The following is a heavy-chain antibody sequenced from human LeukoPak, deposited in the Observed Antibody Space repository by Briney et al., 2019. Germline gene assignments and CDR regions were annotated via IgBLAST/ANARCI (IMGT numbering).Heavy chain of an antibody. D-gene: IGHD3-22*01. V-gene: IGHV1-18*01. CDR2: ISAYNGNT. Sequence: ASVKVSCKASGYTFTSYGISWVRQAPGQGLEWMGWISAYNGNTNYAQKLQGRVTMTTDTSTSTAYMELRSLRSDDTAVYYCARDRNYDSPTGFDPWGQGTLVTVSS. CDR1: GYTFTSYG. J-gene: IGHJ5*02. CDR3: ARDRNYDSPTGFDP.